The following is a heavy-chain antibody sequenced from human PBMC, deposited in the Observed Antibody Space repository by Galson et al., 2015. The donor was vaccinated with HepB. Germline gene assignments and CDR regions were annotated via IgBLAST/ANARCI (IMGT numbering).Heavy chain of an antibody. Sequence: SETLSLTCTVSGASISSSYWSWVRQPAGKGLQWIGRLYTSGSTNHNPSLKGRVTISVDTSKNQFSLNLRSVTAADTAVYYCARVHGDYDLWTGSFPNAFDIWGRGTMVTVSS. J-gene: IGHJ3*02. CDR3: ARVHGDYDLWTGSFPNAFDI. CDR2: LYTSGST. CDR1: GASISSSY. V-gene: IGHV4-4*07. D-gene: IGHD3-3*01.